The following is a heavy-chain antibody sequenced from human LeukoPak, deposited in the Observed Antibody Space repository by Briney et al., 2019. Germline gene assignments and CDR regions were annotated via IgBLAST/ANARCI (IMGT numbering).Heavy chain of an antibody. J-gene: IGHJ6*02. CDR1: GYTFTSYG. CDR2: ISAYNGNT. V-gene: IGHV1-18*01. CDR3: ARDMTPDNVYYYGMDV. D-gene: IGHD4-17*01. Sequence: ASVKVSCKASGYTFTSYGISWVRQAPGQGLEWMGWISAYNGNTNYAQKLQGRVTMTTDTSTSTAYMELRSLRSDDTAVYYCARDMTPDNVYYYGMDVWGQGTTVTVSS.